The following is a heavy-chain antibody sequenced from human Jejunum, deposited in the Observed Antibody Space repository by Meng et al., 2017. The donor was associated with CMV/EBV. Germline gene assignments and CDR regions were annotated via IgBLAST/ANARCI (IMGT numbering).Heavy chain of an antibody. CDR3: AKGKSYFFEY. CDR1: GFTFSNFH. CDR2: ISGGGLPK. D-gene: IGHD3-10*01. V-gene: IGHV3-11*04. J-gene: IGHJ4*02. Sequence: CAAPGFTFSNFHMNWVRQAPGKGLEWVAYISGGGLPKYYADSMKGRITISRDNAKNSLYLQIDNVGVDDTAVYYCAKGKSYFFEYWGPGALVTVSS.